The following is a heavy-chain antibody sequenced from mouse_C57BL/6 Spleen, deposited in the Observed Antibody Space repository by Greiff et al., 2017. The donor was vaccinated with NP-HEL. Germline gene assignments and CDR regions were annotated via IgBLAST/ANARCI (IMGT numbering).Heavy chain of an antibody. Sequence: VKLMESGPGLVQPSQSLSITCTVSGFSLTSYGVHWVRQSPGKGLEWLGVIWSGGSTDYNAAFISRLSISKDNSTSQVFFKMNSLQADDTAIYYCACTVVAREDWYFDVWGTGTTVTVSS. CDR2: IWSGGST. CDR3: ACTVVAREDWYFDV. CDR1: GFSLTSYG. V-gene: IGHV2-2*01. D-gene: IGHD1-1*01. J-gene: IGHJ1*03.